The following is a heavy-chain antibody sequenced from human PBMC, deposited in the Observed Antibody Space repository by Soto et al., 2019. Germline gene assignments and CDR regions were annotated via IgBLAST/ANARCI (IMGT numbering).Heavy chain of an antibody. CDR2: IYYSGST. Sequence: SDTLSLTCTFPGNSISSGGYYWSWICQHPGKGLECIGYIYYSGSTYYNPSLKSRFTISVDTSKNQFSLKLSSVTAADTAVYYCARGGYYDSSGYYGYWGQGTLVTVS. V-gene: IGHV4-31*03. D-gene: IGHD3-22*01. CDR1: GNSISSGGYY. J-gene: IGHJ4*02. CDR3: ARGGYYDSSGYYGY.